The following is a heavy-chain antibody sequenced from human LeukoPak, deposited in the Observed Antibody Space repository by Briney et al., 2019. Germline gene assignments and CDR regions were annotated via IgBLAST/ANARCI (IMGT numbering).Heavy chain of an antibody. J-gene: IGHJ4*02. V-gene: IGHV3-48*01. CDR2: ISSSSSTI. Sequence: GGSLRLSCAASGFTFSSYSMNWVRQAPGKGLEWVSYISSSSSTIYYADSVKGRFTISRDNAKNSLYLQMNSLRTEDTAVYYCPREGSSYGVDYWGKGTLVTVSS. D-gene: IGHD6-6*01. CDR3: PREGSSYGVDY. CDR1: GFTFSSYS.